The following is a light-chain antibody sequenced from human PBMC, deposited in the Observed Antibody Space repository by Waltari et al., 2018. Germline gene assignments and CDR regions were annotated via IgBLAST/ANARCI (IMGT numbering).Light chain of an antibody. V-gene: IGLV1-44*01. CDR2: SNK. J-gene: IGLJ3*02. Sequence: QSVLTQPPSASGTPGQRVTISCSGSSSNIGSNTVNWYQQLPGTAPKLLIYSNKQRPSGVPDRFSGSESGTAASLAISGLQSEDEADYYCAAWDDSLNGRWVFGGGTKLTVL. CDR3: AAWDDSLNGRWV. CDR1: SSNIGSNT.